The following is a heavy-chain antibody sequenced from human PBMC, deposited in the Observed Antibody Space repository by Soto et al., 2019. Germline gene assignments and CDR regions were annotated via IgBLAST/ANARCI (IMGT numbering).Heavy chain of an antibody. CDR2: IFWNDDK. CDR3: AHSKQRAGQYYFDY. D-gene: IGHD6-25*01. Sequence: SGPTLVNPTQTLTLTCTFSGFSLDTRGVGVGWIRQPPGKALEWLALIFWNDDKRYSPPLQSRLTINKDTSKNQVVLIMTNMDPVDTATYFCAHSKQRAGQYYFDYWGQGTLVTVPQ. V-gene: IGHV2-5*01. CDR1: GFSLDTRGVG. J-gene: IGHJ4*02.